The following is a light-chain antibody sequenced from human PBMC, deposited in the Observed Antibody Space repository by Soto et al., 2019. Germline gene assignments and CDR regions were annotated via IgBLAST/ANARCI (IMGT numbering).Light chain of an antibody. Sequence: QAVVTHEPSFSVCPGGTVTLTCGLKSGSVSTSYYPSWFQQTPGQAPRTLLHSTKTRSSGVPDRFSGSILGNKAALTITGAQADDECDYYCVLYMGSGIYVFGTGTKLTVL. J-gene: IGLJ1*01. CDR2: STK. V-gene: IGLV8-61*01. CDR3: VLYMGSGIYV. CDR1: SGSVSTSYY.